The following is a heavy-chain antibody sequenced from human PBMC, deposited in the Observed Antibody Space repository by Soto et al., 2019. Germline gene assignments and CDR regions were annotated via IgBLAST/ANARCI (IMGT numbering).Heavy chain of an antibody. CDR2: INAGNGNT. J-gene: IGHJ3*02. CDR3: ARPCMNLYSGYDLDAFDI. V-gene: IGHV1-3*01. Sequence: GASVKVSCKASGFTFTSYALHWVRQAPGQRLEWMGWINAGNGNTKYSQKFQGRVTITRDTSASTAYMELSSLRSEDTAVFYCARPCMNLYSGYDLDAFDIWGQGTMVTVSS. D-gene: IGHD5-12*01. CDR1: GFTFTSYA.